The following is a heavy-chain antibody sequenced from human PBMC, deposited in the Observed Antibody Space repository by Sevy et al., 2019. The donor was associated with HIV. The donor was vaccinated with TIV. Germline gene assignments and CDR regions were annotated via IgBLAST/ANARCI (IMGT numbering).Heavy chain of an antibody. V-gene: IGHV3-13*01. CDR2: IWTSCYT. CDR1: GFTFSSFD. Sequence: GSLRLSLSASGFTFSSFDMHLGRQASGKGLGVGPAIWTSCYTYYPGSVKGRFTIPRENAKNSLYLQMNSLRVEDTAVYYCAREGSYGDYMLSYYYGMDVWGQGTTVTVSS. D-gene: IGHD4-17*01. J-gene: IGHJ6*02. CDR3: AREGSYGDYMLSYYYGMDV.